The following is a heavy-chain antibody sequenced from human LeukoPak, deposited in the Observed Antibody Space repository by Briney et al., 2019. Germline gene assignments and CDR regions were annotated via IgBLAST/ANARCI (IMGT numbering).Heavy chain of an antibody. J-gene: IGHJ4*02. CDR2: MYYSGST. Sequence: SENLSLTCAVYGGSFSGYYWGWIRQPPGKGLEWIGSMYYSGSTYYNPSLKSRVTISVDTSKNQFSLKLSSVTAADTAVYYCASDISRYYYGSGTNRDYWGQGTLVTVSS. V-gene: IGHV4-39*01. CDR1: GGSFSGYY. D-gene: IGHD3-10*01. CDR3: ASDISRYYYGSGTNRDY.